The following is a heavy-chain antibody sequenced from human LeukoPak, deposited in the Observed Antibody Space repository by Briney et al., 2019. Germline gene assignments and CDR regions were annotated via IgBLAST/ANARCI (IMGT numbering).Heavy chain of an antibody. CDR2: ISGSGGST. D-gene: IGHD2-2*03. Sequence: GGSLRLSCAASGFTFSSYAMSWVRQAPEKGLEWVSAISGSGGSTYYADSVKGRFTISRDNSKNTLYLQMNSLRAEDTAVYYCAKDMGIVVVPAAHDYWGQGTLVTVSS. J-gene: IGHJ4*02. CDR1: GFTFSSYA. CDR3: AKDMGIVVVPAAHDY. V-gene: IGHV3-23*01.